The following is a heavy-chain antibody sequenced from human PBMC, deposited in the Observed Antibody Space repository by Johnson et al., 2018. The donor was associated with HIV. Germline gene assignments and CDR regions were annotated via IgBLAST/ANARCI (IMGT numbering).Heavy chain of an antibody. CDR3: GRDMSSRWGMGDACDI. V-gene: IGHV3-30-3*01. D-gene: IGHD6-13*01. CDR1: GFTFSSYA. Sequence: QVQLVESGGGVVQPGRSLRLSCAASGFTFSSYALHWVRQAPGKGLEWVAVISYDGSNKYYADSVKGRLTISRDNSKNTLYLQMSSLRPEDTAMYYCGRDMSSRWGMGDACDIWGQGTMVTVSS. J-gene: IGHJ3*02. CDR2: ISYDGSNK.